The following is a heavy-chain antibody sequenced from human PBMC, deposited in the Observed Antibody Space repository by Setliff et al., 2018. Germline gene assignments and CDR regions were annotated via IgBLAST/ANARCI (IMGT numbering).Heavy chain of an antibody. CDR2: ISPHTGNT. D-gene: IGHD2-8*01. CDR3: SRLVRFCTRTACQRLSVGEF. V-gene: IGHV1-18*01. J-gene: IGHJ4*02. CDR1: GYTFNDYG. Sequence: ASVKVSCKTSGYTFNDYGIAWVRQAPGQGLEWMGWISPHTGNTYYTPMLHGRVTLTTDTSASTAYMELRSLSSDDTAVYYCSRLVRFCTRTACQRLSVGEFWGQGTQVTVSS.